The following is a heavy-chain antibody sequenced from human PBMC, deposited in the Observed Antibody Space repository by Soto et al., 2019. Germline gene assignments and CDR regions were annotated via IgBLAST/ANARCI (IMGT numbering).Heavy chain of an antibody. CDR2: IYPGDSDT. CDR1: GYDFPTYW. Sequence: GESLKISCKCSGYDFPTYWIGWLRQTPGRGLEWMGIIYPGDSDTRYSPSFQGQVTISVDKSLSTTYLQWRGLKASDSAKYYCVRYYYDGNGYYPEACGQGTLVIGSS. D-gene: IGHD3-22*01. CDR3: VRYYYDGNGYYPEA. V-gene: IGHV5-51*01. J-gene: IGHJ5*02.